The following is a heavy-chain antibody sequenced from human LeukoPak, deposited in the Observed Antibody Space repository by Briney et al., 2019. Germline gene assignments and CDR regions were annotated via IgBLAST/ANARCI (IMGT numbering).Heavy chain of an antibody. CDR1: GGTFSSYA. D-gene: IGHD3-22*01. V-gene: IGHV1-69*05. J-gene: IGHJ4*02. CDR2: IIPIFGTA. Sequence: SVKVSRKASGGTFSSYAISWVRQAPGQGLEWMGGIIPIFGTANYAQKFQGRVTITTDGSTSTAYMELSSLRSEDTAVYYCARGATPNYYDSSGYPGPFDYWGQGTLVTVSS. CDR3: ARGATPNYYDSSGYPGPFDY.